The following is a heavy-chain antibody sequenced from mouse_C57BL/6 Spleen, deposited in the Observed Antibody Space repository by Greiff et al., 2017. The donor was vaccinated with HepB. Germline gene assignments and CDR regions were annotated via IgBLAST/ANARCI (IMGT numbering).Heavy chain of an antibody. CDR3: ARSVITTVFDY. CDR1: GYSFTGYY. D-gene: IGHD1-1*01. V-gene: IGHV1-42*01. J-gene: IGHJ2*01. Sequence: VQLQQSGPELVKPGASVKISCKASGYSFTGYYMNWVKQSPEKSLEWIGEINPSTGGTTYNQKFKAKATLTVDKSSSTAYMQLKSLTSEDSAVYYCARSVITTVFDYWGQGTTLTVSS. CDR2: INPSTGGT.